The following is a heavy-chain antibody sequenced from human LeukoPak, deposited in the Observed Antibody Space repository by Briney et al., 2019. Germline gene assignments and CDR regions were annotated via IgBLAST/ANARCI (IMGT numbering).Heavy chain of an antibody. J-gene: IGHJ4*02. CDR2: VYMGGTT. V-gene: IGHV3-66*01. CDR3: ARGLLRDGYTYTYSFDY. D-gene: IGHD5-18*01. CDR1: GFTVSTNY. Sequence: GGSLRLSCAASGFTVSTNYMNWVRHAAGKWLELVSVVYMGGTTYYADSVKGRFTISRDSTKNTIYLQMNNLRAEDTAVYYCARGLLRDGYTYTYSFDYWGQGTLVTVSS.